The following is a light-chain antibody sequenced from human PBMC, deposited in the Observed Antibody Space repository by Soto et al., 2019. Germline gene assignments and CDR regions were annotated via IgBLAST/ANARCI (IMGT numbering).Light chain of an antibody. CDR1: QSVSSS. V-gene: IGKV3-15*01. CDR3: QEYNNWPPHT. J-gene: IGKJ2*01. Sequence: EIVMTQSPATLSVSPGERATLSCRASQSVSSSLAWYQQKPGQAPRLLIYGASTRATDIPARFSGSGSGTEFTLTISSLQSEDFAVYYCQEYNNWPPHTFGQGTKLEIK. CDR2: GAS.